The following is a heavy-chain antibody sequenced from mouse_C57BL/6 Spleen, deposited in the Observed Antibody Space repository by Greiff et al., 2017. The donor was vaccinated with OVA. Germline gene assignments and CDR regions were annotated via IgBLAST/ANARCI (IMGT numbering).Heavy chain of an antibody. V-gene: IGHV5-17*01. J-gene: IGHJ3*01. Sequence: EVKLVESGGGLVKPGGSLKLSCAASGFTFSDYGMHWVRQAPEKGLEWVAYISSGSSTIYYADTVKGRFTISRDNAKNTLFLQMTSLRSEDTAMYYCARNYDGYVFAYWGQGTLVTVSA. CDR2: ISSGSSTI. D-gene: IGHD2-3*01. CDR3: ARNYDGYVFAY. CDR1: GFTFSDYG.